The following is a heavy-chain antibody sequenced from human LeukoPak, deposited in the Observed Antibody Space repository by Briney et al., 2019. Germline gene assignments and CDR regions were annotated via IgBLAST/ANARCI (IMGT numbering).Heavy chain of an antibody. V-gene: IGHV3-30-3*01. Sequence: GGSLRLSCAASGLTFSSYAMHWVRQAPGKGLEWVAVISYDGSNKYYADSVKGRFTISRDNSKNTLYLQMNSLRAEDTAVYYCARDGLAVAAKPLSFFDYWGQGTLVTVSS. J-gene: IGHJ4*02. CDR3: ARDGLAVAAKPLSFFDY. CDR2: ISYDGSNK. CDR1: GLTFSSYA. D-gene: IGHD6-19*01.